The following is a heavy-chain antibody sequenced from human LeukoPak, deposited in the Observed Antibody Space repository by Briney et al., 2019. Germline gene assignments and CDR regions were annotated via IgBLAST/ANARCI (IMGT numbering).Heavy chain of an antibody. V-gene: IGHV3-21*01. Sequence: GGSLRLSCAASGFTFSSYSMNWVRQAPGKGLEWVSSISSSSSYIYYADSVKGRFTISRDNAKNSLYLQMNSLRAEDTAVYYCARVSGYSYGRDYYYYMDVWGKGTTVTISS. D-gene: IGHD5-18*01. CDR2: ISSSSSYI. J-gene: IGHJ6*03. CDR1: GFTFSSYS. CDR3: ARVSGYSYGRDYYYYMDV.